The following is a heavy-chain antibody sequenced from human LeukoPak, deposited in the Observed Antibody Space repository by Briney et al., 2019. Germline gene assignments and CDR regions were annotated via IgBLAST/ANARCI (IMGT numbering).Heavy chain of an antibody. V-gene: IGHV1-46*01. D-gene: IGHD3-10*01. CDR1: GYTFTSYY. CDR3: ARAGGTYYYGSGSYNPPDY. Sequence: VASVKVSCKASGYTFTSYYIHWVRQAPGQGLGWMGMINPSGGSTTYAQKFQGRVTVTRDMSTSTVYMELSSLRSEDTAVYYCARAGGTYYYGSGSYNPPDYWGQGTLVTVSS. J-gene: IGHJ4*02. CDR2: INPSGGST.